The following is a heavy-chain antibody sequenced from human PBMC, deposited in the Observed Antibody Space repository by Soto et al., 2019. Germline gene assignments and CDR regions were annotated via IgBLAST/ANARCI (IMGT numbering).Heavy chain of an antibody. CDR1: GFTFSSYA. V-gene: IGHV3-30-3*01. Sequence: QVQLVESGGGVVQPGRSLRLSCAASGFTFSSYAMHWVRQAPGKGLEWVAVISYDGSNKYYADSVKGRFTISRDNSKNTLYLQMNSLRGEDTAVYYCASDFQHGLYYYAGSGYSPLDYWGQGTLVTVSS. D-gene: IGHD3-22*01. CDR3: ASDFQHGLYYYAGSGYSPLDY. J-gene: IGHJ4*02. CDR2: ISYDGSNK.